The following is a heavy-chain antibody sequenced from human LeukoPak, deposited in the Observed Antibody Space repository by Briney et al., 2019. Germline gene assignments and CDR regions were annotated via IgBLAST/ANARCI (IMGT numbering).Heavy chain of an antibody. CDR2: ISSSSTI. CDR1: GFTFSSYS. V-gene: IGHV3-48*01. Sequence: GGSLRLSCAASGFTFSSYSMNWVRQAPGKGLEWVSYISSSSTIYYADSVKGRFTISRDNAKNSLYLQMNSLRAEDTAVYYCAKSGGADGDYFDYWGQGTLVTVSS. D-gene: IGHD1-1*01. J-gene: IGHJ4*02. CDR3: AKSGGADGDYFDY.